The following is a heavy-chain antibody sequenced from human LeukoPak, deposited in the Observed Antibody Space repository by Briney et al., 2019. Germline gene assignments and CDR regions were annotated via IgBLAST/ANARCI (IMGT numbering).Heavy chain of an antibody. V-gene: IGHV4-31*03. D-gene: IGHD1-7*01. J-gene: IGHJ3*02. Sequence: SETLSLTCTVSGGSISSGGYYWSWIRQHPGKGLEWIGYIYYSGSTYYNPSLESRVTISVDTSKNQFSLKLSSVTAADTAVYYCALEELRGAFDIWGQGTMVTVSS. CDR1: GGSISSGGYY. CDR3: ALEELRGAFDI. CDR2: IYYSGST.